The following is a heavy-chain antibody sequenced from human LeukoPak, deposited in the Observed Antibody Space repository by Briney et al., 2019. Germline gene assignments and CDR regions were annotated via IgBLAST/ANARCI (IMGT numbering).Heavy chain of an antibody. CDR2: ISYDGSNK. CDR1: GFTFSSYG. D-gene: IGHD4-17*01. V-gene: IGHV3-30*18. Sequence: PGGSVRLSCAASGFTFSSYGMHWVRQAPGKGLEWVAVISYDGSNKYYADSVKGRFTISRDNSKNTLYLQMNSLRAEDTAVYYCAKGGLNYGDYAHDAFDIWGQGTMVTVSS. CDR3: AKGGLNYGDYAHDAFDI. J-gene: IGHJ3*02.